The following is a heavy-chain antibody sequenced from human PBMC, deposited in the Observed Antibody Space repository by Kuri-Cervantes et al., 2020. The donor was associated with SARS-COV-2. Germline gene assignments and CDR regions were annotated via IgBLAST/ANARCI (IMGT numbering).Heavy chain of an antibody. CDR1: GFAFGTYA. V-gene: IGHV3-23*01. CDR2: ISSSDCTR. D-gene: IGHD2-15*01. CDR3: AKDMGSWSSQYFDS. J-gene: IGHJ4*02. Sequence: GESLKISCAASGFAFGTYAMTWVRQAPGKGLEWVPGISSSDCTRYYADSVKGRFTISRDTSKNTLYLQMNSLRSEDTAVYYCAKDMGSWSSQYFDSWGQGTLVTVSS.